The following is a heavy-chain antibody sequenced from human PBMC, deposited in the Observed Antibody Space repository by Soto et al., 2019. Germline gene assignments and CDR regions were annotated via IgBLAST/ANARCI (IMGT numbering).Heavy chain of an antibody. CDR2: ISTDGTEK. J-gene: IGHJ4*02. V-gene: IGHV3-30-3*01. CDR1: GFTFSTSA. D-gene: IGHD3-22*01. CDR3: ARDYYKYYDSSGYYRSPAY. Sequence: GSLRLSCAASGFTFSTSAIHWVRQAPGKGLEWVALISTDGTEKHYPGSVRGRFTISRDNSRNTLFLQMNSLRAEDTAVYYCARDYYKYYDSSGYYRSPAYWGQGTLVTVSS.